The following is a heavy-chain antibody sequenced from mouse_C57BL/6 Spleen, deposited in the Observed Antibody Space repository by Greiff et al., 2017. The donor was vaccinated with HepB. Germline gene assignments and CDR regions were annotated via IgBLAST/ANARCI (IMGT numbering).Heavy chain of an antibody. CDR3: ARSLYSSHYFDY. V-gene: IGHV5-9*01. CDR1: GFTFSSYT. J-gene: IGHJ2*01. CDR2: ISGGGGNT. Sequence: EVQLVESGGGLVKPGGSLKLSCAASGFTFSSYTMSWVRQTPEKRLEWVATISGGGGNTYYPDSVKGRFTISRDNAKNTLYLQMSSLRSEDTALYYCARSLYSSHYFDYWGQGTTLTVSS. D-gene: IGHD2-5*01.